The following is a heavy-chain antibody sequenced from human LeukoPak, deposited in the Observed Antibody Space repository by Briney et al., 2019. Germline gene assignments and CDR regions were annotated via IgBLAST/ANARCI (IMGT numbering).Heavy chain of an antibody. J-gene: IGHJ3*02. Sequence: ASVKVSCKASGYSFIGYYIHWVRQAPGQGLEWMGWINPNSGGANNAQKFQGRVTMTRDTSISTVYMELTRLRSDDTAMYYCAKSTNWGSISDGFDIWGQGTMVTVAS. D-gene: IGHD7-27*01. CDR1: GYSFIGYY. CDR3: AKSTNWGSISDGFDI. V-gene: IGHV1-2*02. CDR2: INPNSGGA.